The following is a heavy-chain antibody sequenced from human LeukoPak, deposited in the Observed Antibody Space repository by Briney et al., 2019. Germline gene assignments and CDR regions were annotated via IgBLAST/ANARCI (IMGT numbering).Heavy chain of an antibody. Sequence: GGSLRLSCAASGFTFSSYAMHWVRQAPGKGLEWVAVISYDGSNKYYADSVKGRFTISRDNSKNTLYLQMNSLGAEDTAVYYCARSSGYCSSTSCYSPFDYWGQGTLVTVSS. V-gene: IGHV3-30*04. D-gene: IGHD2-2*01. CDR1: GFTFSSYA. CDR2: ISYDGSNK. CDR3: ARSSGYCSSTSCYSPFDY. J-gene: IGHJ4*02.